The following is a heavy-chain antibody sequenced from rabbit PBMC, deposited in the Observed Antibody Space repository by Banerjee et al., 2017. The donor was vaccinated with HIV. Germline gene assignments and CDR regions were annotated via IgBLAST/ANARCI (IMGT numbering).Heavy chain of an antibody. CDR2: IYPNFGST. CDR3: ARGAGYADYGDTYYVMDL. D-gene: IGHD2-1*01. CDR1: GFDFSSYA. V-gene: IGHV1S47*01. J-gene: IGHJ6*01. Sequence: EESGGDLVQPEGSLTLTCTASGFDFSSYAMCWVRQAPGKGLEWITYIYPNFGSTDYASWVNGRFTISLDNAQNTVFLQMTSLTAADTATYFCARGAGYADYGDTYYVMDLWGPGTLVTVS.